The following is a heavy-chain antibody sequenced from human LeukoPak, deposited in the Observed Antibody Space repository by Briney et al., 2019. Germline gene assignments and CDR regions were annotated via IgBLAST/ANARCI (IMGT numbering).Heavy chain of an antibody. V-gene: IGHV3-11*01. J-gene: IGHJ4*02. Sequence: GGSLRLSCAASGFTFSDYYMSWIRQAPGKGLEWVSYISSSGSTIYYADSVKGRFTISRDNAKNSLYLQMNSLRAEDTAVYYCAKDNFDCGGDCSFDYWGQGTLVTVSS. D-gene: IGHD2-21*02. CDR1: GFTFSDYY. CDR2: ISSSGSTI. CDR3: AKDNFDCGGDCSFDY.